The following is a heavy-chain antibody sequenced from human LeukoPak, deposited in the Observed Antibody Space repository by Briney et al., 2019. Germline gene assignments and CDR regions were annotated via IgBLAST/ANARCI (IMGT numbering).Heavy chain of an antibody. D-gene: IGHD3-10*01. CDR1: GFTFSSYA. V-gene: IGHV3-30*04. CDR3: ARAFTPGIRKALWIGDSL. Sequence: PGGSLRLSCAASGFTFSSYAMHWVRQAPGKGLEWLAVVSAHGLDKLYASSVRGRFTISKDTSKNTLSLQMNSLRSDDSGVYYCARAFTPGIRKALWIGDSLWDQGTLVTVSS. J-gene: IGHJ4*02. CDR2: VSAHGLDK.